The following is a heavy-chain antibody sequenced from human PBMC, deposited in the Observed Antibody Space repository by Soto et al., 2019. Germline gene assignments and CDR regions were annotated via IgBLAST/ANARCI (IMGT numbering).Heavy chain of an antibody. D-gene: IGHD2-15*01. V-gene: IGHV1-46*03. CDR2: INPSGGST. Sequence: QVQLVQSGAEVKKPGASVKVSCKASGYTFTSYYMHWVRQAPGQGLEWMGIINPSGGSTSYAQKFQGRVTMTRDTSTSTVNMHLSSLRTEDTAVYYCARATFGYCSGGSCYSLDYWGQRTLVTVSS. J-gene: IGHJ4*02. CDR3: ARATFGYCSGGSCYSLDY. CDR1: GYTFTSYY.